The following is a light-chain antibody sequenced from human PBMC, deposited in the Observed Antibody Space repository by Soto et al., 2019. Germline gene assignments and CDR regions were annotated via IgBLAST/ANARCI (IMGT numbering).Light chain of an antibody. J-gene: IGKJ3*01. CDR3: QQSYSSPT. V-gene: IGKV1-39*01. CDR2: AAS. Sequence: DVQMTQSPSSLSASVGDRVTITCRASQSISNYLNWYQHRPGRAPRLLISAASSLQSGVPSRFSGSGSGTDFTLTISILQPEDFAVYYCQQSYSSPTFGPGTKVDSK. CDR1: QSISNY.